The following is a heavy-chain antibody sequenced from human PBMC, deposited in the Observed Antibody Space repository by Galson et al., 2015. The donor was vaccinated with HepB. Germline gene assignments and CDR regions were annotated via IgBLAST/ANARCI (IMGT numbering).Heavy chain of an antibody. CDR3: ARRQAAPDDGFDI. D-gene: IGHD6-6*01. V-gene: IGHV5-10-1*01. CDR2: IDPSDSYT. J-gene: IGHJ3*02. Sequence: QSGAEVKKPGESLRISCKASGYKFVDYWIIWVRQMPGKGLEWMGRIDPSDSYTNYSPSFQGHVTLSVDKSTSTAYLHWSSLKASDTAVFYCARRQAAPDDGFDIWGQGTMVTVSS. CDR1: GYKFVDYW.